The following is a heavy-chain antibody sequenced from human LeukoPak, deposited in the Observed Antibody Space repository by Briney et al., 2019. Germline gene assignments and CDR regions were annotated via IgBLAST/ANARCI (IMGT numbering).Heavy chain of an antibody. CDR1: GYTFTSYD. CDR3: ATEAYGSGSYPHSHGRWFDP. J-gene: IGHJ5*02. Sequence: ASVKVSCKASGYTFTSYDINWVRQVTGQGLEWMGWMNPNSGNTGYAQKFQGRVTMTEDTSTDTAYMELSSLRSEDTAVYYCATEAYGSGSYPHSHGRWFDPWGQGTLVTVSS. CDR2: MNPNSGNT. D-gene: IGHD3-10*01. V-gene: IGHV1-8*01.